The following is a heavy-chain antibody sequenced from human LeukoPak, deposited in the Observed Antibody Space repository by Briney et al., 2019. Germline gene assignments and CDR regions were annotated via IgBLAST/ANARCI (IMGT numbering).Heavy chain of an antibody. V-gene: IGHV4-39*01. J-gene: IGHJ6*02. CDR1: GGSISSSSYY. D-gene: IGHD3-9*01. CDR3: ATSLQKYYDILTGYFHYYYYGMDV. CDR2: IYYSGST. Sequence: SETLSLTCTVSGGSISSSSYYWGWIRQPPGQGLEWIGSIYYSGSTYYNPSLKSRVTISVDTSKNQFSLKLSSVTAADTAVYYCATSLQKYYDILTGYFHYYYYGMDVWGQGTTVTVSS.